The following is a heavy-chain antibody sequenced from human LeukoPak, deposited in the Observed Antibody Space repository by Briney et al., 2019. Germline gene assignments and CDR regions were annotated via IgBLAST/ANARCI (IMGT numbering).Heavy chain of an antibody. V-gene: IGHV3-48*03. CDR3: AKEGIAAAGNLLDI. CDR1: GFTFSSYE. CDR2: ISSSGGVI. Sequence: PGGSLRLSCAASGFTFSSYEMNWVRQAPGKGLDWVSYISSSGGVIYYADSVEGRFTISRDNSKNTLYLQMNSLRAEDTAVYYCAKEGIAAAGNLLDIWGQGTMVTVSS. D-gene: IGHD6-13*01. J-gene: IGHJ3*02.